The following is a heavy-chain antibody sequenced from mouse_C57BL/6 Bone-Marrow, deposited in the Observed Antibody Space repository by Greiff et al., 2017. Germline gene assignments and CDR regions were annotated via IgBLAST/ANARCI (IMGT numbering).Heavy chain of an antibody. Sequence: QVQLQQSGPGLVAPSQSLSITCTVSGFSFTSYGVSWVRQPPGKGLEWLGVIWGDGSTNYHSALISRLSISKDNSKSQVFLKLNSLQTDDTATYYCAKLRWLLREPFTYAMDYWGQGTSVTVSS. V-gene: IGHV2-3*01. CDR1: GFSFTSYG. CDR3: AKLRWLLREPFTYAMDY. J-gene: IGHJ4*01. CDR2: IWGDGST. D-gene: IGHD2-3*01.